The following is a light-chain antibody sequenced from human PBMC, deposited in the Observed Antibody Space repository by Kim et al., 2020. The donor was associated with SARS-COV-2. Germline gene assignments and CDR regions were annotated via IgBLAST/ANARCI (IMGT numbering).Light chain of an antibody. V-gene: IGLV2-14*04. Sequence: GQSITISCTGTTNDVGGYDFVSWYQQHPGKAPKLMIYDVTKRPSGVSNRFSGSKSGNTASLTISGLQAEDEADYYCSSYAISYTRVFGGGTQLTVL. CDR2: DVT. J-gene: IGLJ3*02. CDR1: TNDVGGYDF. CDR3: SSYAISYTRV.